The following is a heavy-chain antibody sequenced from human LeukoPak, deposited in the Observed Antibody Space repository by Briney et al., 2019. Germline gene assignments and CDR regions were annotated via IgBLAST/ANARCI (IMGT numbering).Heavy chain of an antibody. CDR2: IYPSDSDT. D-gene: IGHD3-3*01. V-gene: IGHV5-51*01. CDR1: GYDVTRYW. CDR3: ARRIPDGHYVGFDY. J-gene: IGHJ4*02. Sequence: GESLKISCKCSGYDVTRYWIAWVRQMPGKGLEWMGIIYPSDSDTRYSASFEGQVTISVDKSFTTAYLQWSSLAASDTAMYYCARRIPDGHYVGFDYWGQGTLVTVSS.